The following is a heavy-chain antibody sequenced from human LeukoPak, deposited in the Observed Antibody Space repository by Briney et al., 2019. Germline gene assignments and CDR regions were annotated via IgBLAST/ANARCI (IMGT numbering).Heavy chain of an antibody. CDR2: IITVSTYT. Sequence: GGSLKLSCATSGFTFTDYSTNWVRQAPGKGLEWVASIITVSTYTFYGDSVKGRISISRDNRKNILYLQMSSLSAEDTAVYYCTRDGNGYYYYNYMDVWGKGTTVTVSS. J-gene: IGHJ6*03. V-gene: IGHV3-21*01. D-gene: IGHD1-14*01. CDR1: GFTFTDYS. CDR3: TRDGNGYYYYNYMDV.